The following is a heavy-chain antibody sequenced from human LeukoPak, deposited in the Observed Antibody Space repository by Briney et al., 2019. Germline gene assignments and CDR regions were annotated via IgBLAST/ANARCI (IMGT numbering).Heavy chain of an antibody. J-gene: IGHJ4*02. Sequence: SETLSLTCTVSGGSISSYYWSWIRQPPGKGLEWIGRIYTSGSTNYNPSLKSRVTISIDTSKNQFSLKLSSVTAADTAVYYCARSRGWLQSHPLGYWGQGALVTVSS. V-gene: IGHV4-4*07. CDR1: GGSISSYY. CDR2: IYTSGST. D-gene: IGHD5-24*01. CDR3: ARSRGWLQSHPLGY.